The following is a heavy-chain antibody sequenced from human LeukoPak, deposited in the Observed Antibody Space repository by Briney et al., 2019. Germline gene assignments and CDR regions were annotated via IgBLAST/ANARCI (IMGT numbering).Heavy chain of an antibody. Sequence: GASVKVSCKASGYTFTGYYMHWVRQAPGQGLEWVGWINPNSGGTNYAQKFQGRVTMTRDTSISTAYMELSRLRSDDTAVYYCARLKIIPLYYGSGSDYRCYYCDYWGQGTLVTVSS. V-gene: IGHV1-2*02. CDR3: ARLKIIPLYYGSGSDYRCYYCDY. CDR2: INPNSGGT. CDR1: GYTFTGYY. J-gene: IGHJ4*02. D-gene: IGHD3-10*01.